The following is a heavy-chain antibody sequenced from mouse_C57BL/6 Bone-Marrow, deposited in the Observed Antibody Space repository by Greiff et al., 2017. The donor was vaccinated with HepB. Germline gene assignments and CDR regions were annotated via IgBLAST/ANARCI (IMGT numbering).Heavy chain of an antibody. CDR1: GYTFTSYG. V-gene: IGHV1-81*01. D-gene: IGHD2-1*01. CDR3: ARRGYYGNFHWYFDV. CDR2: IYPRSGNT. J-gene: IGHJ1*03. Sequence: QVQLKQSGAELARPGASVKLSCKASGYTFTSYGISWVKQRTGQGLEWIGEIYPRSGNTYYNEKFKGKATLTADKSSSTAYMELRSLTSEDSAVYFCARRGYYGNFHWYFDVWGTGTTVTVSS.